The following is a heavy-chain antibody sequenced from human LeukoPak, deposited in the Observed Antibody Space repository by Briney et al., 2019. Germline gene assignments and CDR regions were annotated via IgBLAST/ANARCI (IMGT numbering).Heavy chain of an antibody. D-gene: IGHD6-6*01. Sequence: SETLSLTCTVSGGSMSTYYWSWIRQTPGKGLEWIGYIYYSGSTNYNPSLKSRVTISVDTSKNQFSLKVNSVTAADTAVYYCARGTHSSSPIPLDYWGQGTLVTVSS. J-gene: IGHJ4*02. CDR2: IYYSGST. CDR3: ARGTHSSSPIPLDY. V-gene: IGHV4-59*01. CDR1: GGSMSTYY.